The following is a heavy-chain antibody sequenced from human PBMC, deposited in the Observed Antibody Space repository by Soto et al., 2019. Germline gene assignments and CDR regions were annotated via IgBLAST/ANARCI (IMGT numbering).Heavy chain of an antibody. D-gene: IGHD2-2*01. CDR2: ISKSDYT. Sequence: GGSLRLSCTVSGFAFNNYGINWVRQAPGKGLEWVSSISKSDYTYYSDSVKGRFAISRDNAKSSVSLQMNTLRVEDTAVYYCAREDSIIIPAVSDFWGQGTLVTAPQ. V-gene: IGHV3-21*01. CDR3: AREDSIIIPAVSDF. J-gene: IGHJ4*02. CDR1: GFAFNNYG.